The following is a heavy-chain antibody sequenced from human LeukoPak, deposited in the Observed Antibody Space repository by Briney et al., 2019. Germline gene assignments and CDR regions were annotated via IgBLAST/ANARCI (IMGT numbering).Heavy chain of an antibody. D-gene: IGHD2-15*01. Sequence: PGGSLRLSCAASGFIFSSYSMSWVRQAPGQGLEWVSSISSSGSCIYYADSVQGRFTISRDNAKTSMNLQVNSLRAEYTAVYYCARLGLLGDCSGGSCYLGEWSLDYWGQGTLVTVSS. CDR3: ARLGLLGDCSGGSCYLGEWSLDY. V-gene: IGHV3-21*01. J-gene: IGHJ4*02. CDR1: GFIFSSYS. CDR2: ISSSGSCI.